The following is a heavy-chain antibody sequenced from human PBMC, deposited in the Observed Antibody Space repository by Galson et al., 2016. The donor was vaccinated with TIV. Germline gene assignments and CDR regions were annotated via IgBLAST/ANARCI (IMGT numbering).Heavy chain of an antibody. CDR3: ARRADSSGYYYSFDY. V-gene: IGHV5-51*03. CDR2: IYPGDSDT. J-gene: IGHJ4*02. Sequence: QSGAEVTKPGESLKISCKGSGSSFTSYWTGWVRQMPGKGLEWMGIIYPGDSDTRYSPSFQGQVTISADKSISTAYLQWSTLKASDTAMYYCARRADSSGYYYSFDYWGQGTLVTVSS. D-gene: IGHD3-22*01. CDR1: GSSFTSYW.